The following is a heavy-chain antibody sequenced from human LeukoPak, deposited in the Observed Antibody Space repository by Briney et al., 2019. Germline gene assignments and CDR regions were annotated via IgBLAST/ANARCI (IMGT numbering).Heavy chain of an antibody. D-gene: IGHD2-15*01. V-gene: IGHV4-31*03. CDR3: ARVRCSGGSCYFAHFDY. CDR2: IYYSGST. Sequence: PSQTLSLTCTVSGGSISSGGYYWSWIRQHPGKGLEWIGYIYYSGSTYYNPSLKSRVTISVDTSKNQFSLKLSSVTAAVTAVYSGARVRCSGGSCYFAHFDYWGQGTLVTVSS. CDR1: GGSISSGGYY. J-gene: IGHJ4*02.